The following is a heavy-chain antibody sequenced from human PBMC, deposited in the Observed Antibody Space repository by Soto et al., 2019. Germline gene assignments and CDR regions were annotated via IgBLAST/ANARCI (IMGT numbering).Heavy chain of an antibody. D-gene: IGHD3-22*01. V-gene: IGHV3-30-3*01. CDR3: ARDYYYDSSGYYAYYYYGMDV. J-gene: IGHJ6*02. CDR2: ISYAGSTK. Sequence: AVISYAGSTKSYAASVKGRSTISRENSKNTLYLQMNSLRAEDTAVYYCARDYYYDSSGYYAYYYYGMDVWGQGTTVTVSS.